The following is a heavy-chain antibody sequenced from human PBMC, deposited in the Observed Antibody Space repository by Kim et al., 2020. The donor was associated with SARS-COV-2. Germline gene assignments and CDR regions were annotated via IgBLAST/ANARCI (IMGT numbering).Heavy chain of an antibody. J-gene: IGHJ6*02. CDR2: INHSGAT. D-gene: IGHD3-3*01. Sequence: SETLCLTCAVYVGSFSGYDWTWIRQSPGKGLEWIGEINHSGATNYKPSLKSRVAMSVDTSKNQFSLKVKNVTAADTAVYFCARGRAGVVPSPIMGLGPYYDYYALDVWGQGTTVSVSS. CDR3: ARGRAGVVPSPIMGLGPYYDYYALDV. CDR1: VGSFSGYD. V-gene: IGHV4-34*01.